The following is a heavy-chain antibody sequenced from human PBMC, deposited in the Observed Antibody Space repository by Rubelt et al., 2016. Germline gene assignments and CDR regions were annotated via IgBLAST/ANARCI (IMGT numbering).Heavy chain of an antibody. CDR3: ARANHGDYEDY. V-gene: IGHV1-3*01. CDR2: IDAGNGDT. D-gene: IGHD4-17*01. CDR1: GYTFTNYG. J-gene: IGHJ4*02. Sequence: QVQLVQSGAEVKKPGASVKVTCKASGYTFTNYGMHWVRQAPGQRLEWMGWIDAGNGDTKYSQKLKDRVTMTREASANSADMERRSMRCDDAAAYYCARANHGDYEDYWGQGTLVTVSS.